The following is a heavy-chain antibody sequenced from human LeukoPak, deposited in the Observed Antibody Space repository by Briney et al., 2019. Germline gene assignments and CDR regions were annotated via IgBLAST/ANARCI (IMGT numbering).Heavy chain of an antibody. CDR3: ARANRGYSGYDTNWFDP. D-gene: IGHD5-12*01. V-gene: IGHV4-38-2*02. J-gene: IGHJ5*02. CDR2: IYHSGST. CDR1: GYSISSGYY. Sequence: PSETLSLTCTVSGYSISSGYYWGWIRQPPGKGLEWIGSIYHSGSTYYNPSLKSRVTISVDTSKNQFSLKLSSVTAADTAVYYCARANRGYSGYDTNWFDPWGQGTLVTVSS.